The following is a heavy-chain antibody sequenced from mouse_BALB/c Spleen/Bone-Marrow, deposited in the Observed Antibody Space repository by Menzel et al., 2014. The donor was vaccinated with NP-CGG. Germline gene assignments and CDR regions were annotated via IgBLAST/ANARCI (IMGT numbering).Heavy chain of an antibody. CDR2: ISNGGGST. V-gene: IGHV5-12*01. Sequence: EVQVVESGGGLVQPGGSLKLSCAPSGFTFSDYYVYWVRQTPEKRLEWVAYISNGGGSTYYPDTVKGRFTISRDNAKNTLYLQMSRLKSEDTAMYYCARRGWYYAMDYWGQGTSVTVSS. J-gene: IGHJ4*01. CDR1: GFTFSDYY. D-gene: IGHD2-3*01. CDR3: ARRGWYYAMDY.